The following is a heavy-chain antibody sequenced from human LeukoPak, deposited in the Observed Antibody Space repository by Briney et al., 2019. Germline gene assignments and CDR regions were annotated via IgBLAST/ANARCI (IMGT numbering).Heavy chain of an antibody. J-gene: IGHJ4*02. CDR1: GYTFTSYG. Sequence: ASVKVSCKTSGYTFTSYGISWVRQAPGQGLEWMGWISPYYGNTTFAQKLQGRVTMTTDTSTSTAYMELSSLRSEDTAVYYCARGLGNDGIFDYWGQGTLVTVSS. CDR2: ISPYYGNT. D-gene: IGHD1-1*01. V-gene: IGHV1-18*01. CDR3: ARGLGNDGIFDY.